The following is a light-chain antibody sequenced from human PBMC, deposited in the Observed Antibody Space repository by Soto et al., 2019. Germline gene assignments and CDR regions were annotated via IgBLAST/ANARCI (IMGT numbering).Light chain of an antibody. V-gene: IGLV1-47*01. CDR1: SSNLGTNY. CDR3: AAWDDSLRVVV. J-gene: IGLJ2*01. CDR2: RTA. Sequence: QSVVTQPPSASGTPGQRVTISCSGSSSNLGTNYVYWYQHLPGTAPKLLIYRTAQRPSGVPDRFSGSKSGTSASLAISGLRSEDEADYFCAAWDDSLRVVVFGGVTQLTVL.